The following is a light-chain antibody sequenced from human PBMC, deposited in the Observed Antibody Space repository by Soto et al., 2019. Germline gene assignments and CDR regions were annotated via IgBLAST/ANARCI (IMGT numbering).Light chain of an antibody. Sequence: QSALTQPASVSGSPGQSITISCTGTSSDVGGYNYVSWYQQHPGKAPKLMIYDVSNRPSGVSNRFSGYKTGNTASLTISEHYAEDWADYYCSSYTSSSRLEGIFGGGTKVTVL. CDR1: SSDVGGYNY. CDR3: SSYTSSSRLEGI. J-gene: IGLJ2*01. CDR2: DVS. V-gene: IGLV2-14*01.